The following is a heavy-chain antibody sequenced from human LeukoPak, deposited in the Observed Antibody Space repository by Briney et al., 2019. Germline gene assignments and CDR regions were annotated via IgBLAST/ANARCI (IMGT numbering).Heavy chain of an antibody. Sequence: SETLSLTCTVSGGSISGYYWSWIRQPPGKGLEWIGYMSYSGSTNYNPSLKSRVTILVDTSKTQFSLKLNSVTAADTAVYYCAREVRGIGGAFDIWGQGTMVTVSS. CDR2: MSYSGST. D-gene: IGHD1-26*01. CDR3: AREVRGIGGAFDI. J-gene: IGHJ3*02. CDR1: GGSISGYY. V-gene: IGHV4-59*12.